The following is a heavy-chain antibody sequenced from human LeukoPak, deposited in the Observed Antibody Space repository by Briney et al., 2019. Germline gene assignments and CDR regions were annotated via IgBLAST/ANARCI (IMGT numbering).Heavy chain of an antibody. V-gene: IGHV3-7*04. D-gene: IGHD3-3*01. CDR2: IKQDGSEK. Sequence: GGSLRLSCAASGFTFSSYWMDWVRQAPGRGLEWVANIKQDGSEKYYVDSVKGRFAVSRDNAKNSLYLQMNSLRAEDTAVYYCARAQSGFWSGYCFDYWGQGTLVTVSS. J-gene: IGHJ4*02. CDR1: GFTFSSYW. CDR3: ARAQSGFWSGYCFDY.